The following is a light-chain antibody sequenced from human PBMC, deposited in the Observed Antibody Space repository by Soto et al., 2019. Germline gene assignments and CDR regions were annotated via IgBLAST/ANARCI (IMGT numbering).Light chain of an antibody. CDR1: SSDVGSYNL. CDR2: EGS. J-gene: IGLJ1*01. Sequence: QSALTQPASVSGSPGQSITISCTGTSSDVGSYNLVSWYQQHPGKAPKVMIYEGSKRPSGVSNRFSGSKSGNTASLTISGLQAEDEADYYCCSYAGSSTFVFGTGTKPTVL. V-gene: IGLV2-23*03. CDR3: CSYAGSSTFV.